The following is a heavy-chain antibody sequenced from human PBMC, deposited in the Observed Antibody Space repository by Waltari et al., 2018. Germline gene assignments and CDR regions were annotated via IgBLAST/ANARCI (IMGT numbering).Heavy chain of an antibody. J-gene: IGHJ4*02. CDR3: TKRAESNGWTGWIFDY. D-gene: IGHD6-19*01. CDR2: ISDRGGNT. CDR1: GSTIRRHA. Sequence: VQLLESGRGVVQHGGSLRLFCPATGSTIRRHAMRRVRQDPGKGLEWVSAISDRGGNTYYADAVKGRFTISRDNSKNTLYLQMNSLRAEDTAVYYCTKRAESNGWTGWIFDYWGQGTLVTVSS. V-gene: IGHV3-23*01.